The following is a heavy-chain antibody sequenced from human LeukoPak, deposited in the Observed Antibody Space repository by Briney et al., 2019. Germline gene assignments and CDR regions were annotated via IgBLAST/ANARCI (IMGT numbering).Heavy chain of an antibody. V-gene: IGHV1-69*13. CDR1: GGTFSSYA. J-gene: IGHJ4*02. CDR3: ARGDLGYCSGGSCYLPFLFDY. Sequence: SVKVSCKASGGTFSSYAISWVRQAPGQGLEWRGGIIPIFCTANYAQKFQGRVTITADESTSTAYVELSSLRSEDTAVYYCARGDLGYCSGGSCYLPFLFDYWGQGTLVTVSS. CDR2: IIPIFCTA. D-gene: IGHD2-15*01.